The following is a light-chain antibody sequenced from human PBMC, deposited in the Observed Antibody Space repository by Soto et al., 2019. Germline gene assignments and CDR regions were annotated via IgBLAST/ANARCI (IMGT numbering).Light chain of an antibody. J-gene: IGKJ1*01. Sequence: IVLTQSPATLSLSPGKRATLSCTASQNISNYLIWYQQKPGQAPRLLIYDVSNRAAGIPARFSGSGSGTEFTLTISSLQSEDFAVYNCQQYNKWPRTFGQGTKVDIK. CDR3: QQYNKWPRT. V-gene: IGKV3D-15*01. CDR2: DVS. CDR1: QNISNY.